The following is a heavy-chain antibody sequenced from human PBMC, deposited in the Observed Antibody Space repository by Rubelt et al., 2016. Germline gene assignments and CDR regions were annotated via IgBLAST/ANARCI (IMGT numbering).Heavy chain of an antibody. D-gene: IGHD5-12*01. CDR3: AKLSGYDSLNAFDI. V-gene: IGHV3-23*01. J-gene: IGHJ3*02. CDR2: ISGSGGST. Sequence: GLEWVSAISGSGGSTYYADSVKGRFTISRDNSKNTLYLQMNSLRAEDTAVYYCAKLSGYDSLNAFDIWGQGTMVTVSS.